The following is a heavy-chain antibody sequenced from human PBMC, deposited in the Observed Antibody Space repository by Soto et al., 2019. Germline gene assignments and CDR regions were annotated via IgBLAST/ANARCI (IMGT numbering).Heavy chain of an antibody. J-gene: IGHJ6*02. CDR2: IYPGDSDT. Sequence: GESLKISCKGSGYSFTSYWIGWVRPMPGKSLEGMGIIYPGDSDTRYSPSFQGQVTISADKSISTASLQWSSLKASDTAMYYCARLFSLWSFYSTWYYSYGMDVWGQGTTVTVS. V-gene: IGHV5-51*01. CDR3: ARLFSLWSFYSTWYYSYGMDV. CDR1: GYSFTSYW. D-gene: IGHD3-3*01.